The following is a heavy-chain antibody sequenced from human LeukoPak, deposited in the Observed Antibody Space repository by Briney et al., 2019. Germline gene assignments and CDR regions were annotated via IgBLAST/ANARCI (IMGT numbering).Heavy chain of an antibody. CDR3: ARGFGSGVPAYIPPRDAFDI. D-gene: IGHD2-2*01. CDR1: GFTFSSYS. V-gene: IGHV3-48*01. CDR2: ISSSSSTI. J-gene: IGHJ3*02. Sequence: GGSLRLSCAASGFTFSSYSMNWVRQAPGKGLEWVSYISSSSSTIYYADSVKGRFTISRDNAKNSLYLQMNSLRSDDTAVYYCARGFGSGVPAYIPPRDAFDIWGQGTMVTVSS.